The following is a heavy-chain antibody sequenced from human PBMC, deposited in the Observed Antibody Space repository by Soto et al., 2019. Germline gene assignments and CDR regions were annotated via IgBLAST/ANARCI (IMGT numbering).Heavy chain of an antibody. Sequence: ASVKVFCKASGYTFTDYYLDWVRQALGHGLEWMGCINPKTGATQSAQKLRGTVSMTRDTSISTAYMELSTLTSDDTEIYYCARGLAITVTSGIHWFDPWGQGTPVTVSS. D-gene: IGHD1-1*01. J-gene: IGHJ5*02. V-gene: IGHV1-2*02. CDR3: ARGLAITVTSGIHWFDP. CDR2: INPKTGAT. CDR1: GYTFTDYY.